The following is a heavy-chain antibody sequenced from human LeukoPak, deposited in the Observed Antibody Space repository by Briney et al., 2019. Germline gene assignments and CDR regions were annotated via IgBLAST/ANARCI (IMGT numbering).Heavy chain of an antibody. J-gene: IGHJ3*02. CDR3: PKADKWELLRSDAFDI. V-gene: IGHV3-23*01. CDR1: GFTFSSYA. CDR2: ISGSGGST. D-gene: IGHD1-26*01. Sequence: GGSLRLSCAASGFTFSSYAMHWVRQAPGKGLEWVSSISGSGGSTYYADSVKGRFTISRDNSKNSLYLQMNSLRAEDTAVYYCPKADKWELLRSDAFDIWAQRTMDTVSS.